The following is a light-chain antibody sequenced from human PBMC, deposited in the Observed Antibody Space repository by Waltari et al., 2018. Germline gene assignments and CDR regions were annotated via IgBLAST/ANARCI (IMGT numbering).Light chain of an antibody. J-gene: IGKJ4*01. CDR1: EDINNY. CDR3: QQHDNLPLT. Sequence: DIQMTQSPSSLSASIGYRVTITCQASEDINNYLNWYQQKPGKAPKHLIYDASNLQVGVPSRFSGGGSGTDFTFTISSLQPGDIATYYCQQHDNLPLTFGGGTKVEIK. CDR2: DAS. V-gene: IGKV1-33*01.